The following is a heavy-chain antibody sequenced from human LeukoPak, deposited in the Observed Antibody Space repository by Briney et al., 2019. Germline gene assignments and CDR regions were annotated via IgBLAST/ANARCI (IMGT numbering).Heavy chain of an antibody. CDR1: GFNFNDYT. V-gene: IGHV3-21*01. J-gene: IGHJ1*01. D-gene: IGHD1-26*01. CDR3: AKVQDGSYWYAYFQH. Sequence: GVSLRLSCAASGFNFNDYTMAWVRRAPGKGLEWVACITTGSVNKYYADSVKGRFTISRDNAENSLFLQMNSLRADDTAVYYCAKVQDGSYWYAYFQHWGQGALVTVSS. CDR2: ITTGSVNK.